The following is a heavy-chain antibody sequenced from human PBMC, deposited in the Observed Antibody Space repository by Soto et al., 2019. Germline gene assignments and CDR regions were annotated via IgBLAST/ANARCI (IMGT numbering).Heavy chain of an antibody. CDR2: IYSGGNT. CDR1: DFTVSSNY. D-gene: IGHD3-10*01. V-gene: IGHV3-53*04. Sequence: EEQLVESGGGLVQPGGSLRLSCAASDFTVSSNYMSWVRQAPGKGLEWVSVIYSGGNTYYADSVKGRFTISRHNSKNTLYLQMNGLRAEDPAVYYCGRGSGGGFCFDLWGRGTLVTVSS. J-gene: IGHJ2*01. CDR3: GRGSGGGFCFDL.